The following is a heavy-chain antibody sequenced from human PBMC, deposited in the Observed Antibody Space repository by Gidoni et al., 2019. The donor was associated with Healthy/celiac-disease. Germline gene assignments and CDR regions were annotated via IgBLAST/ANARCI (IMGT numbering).Heavy chain of an antibody. CDR2: ISCSGGST. J-gene: IGHJ4*02. V-gene: IGHV3-23*01. D-gene: IGHD2-2*01. Sequence: EVQLLESGGGLVQPGGSLRLCCAASGFTFSRYAMSWVRQAPGKGLEWVSAISCSGGSTYYADSVKGRFTISRDNSKNTLYLQMNSLRAEDTAVYYCAKVGAGGVVVHLFDYWGQGTLVTVSS. CDR3: AKVGAGGVVVHLFDY. CDR1: GFTFSRYA.